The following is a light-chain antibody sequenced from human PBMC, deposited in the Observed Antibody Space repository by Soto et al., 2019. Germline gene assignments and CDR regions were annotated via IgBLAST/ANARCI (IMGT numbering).Light chain of an antibody. J-gene: IGKJ1*01. CDR1: QTISSW. Sequence: DIQMTQSPSTLSGSVGDRVTITFRASQTISSWLAWYQQKPGKAPKLLIYKAPTLKSGVPSRFSGSGSGTEYTLTVSSLQPDDFATYYCQQYNNYTWTFGQGTKV. V-gene: IGKV1-5*03. CDR3: QQYNNYTWT. CDR2: KAP.